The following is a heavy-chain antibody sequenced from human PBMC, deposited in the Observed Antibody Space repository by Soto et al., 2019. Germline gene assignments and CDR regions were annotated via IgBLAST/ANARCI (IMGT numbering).Heavy chain of an antibody. CDR2: MYNTGST. Sequence: QVQLQESGPGLVKPSETLSLTCTVSGGSISRYYWSWIRQPPGKGLEWIGYMYNTGSTVYNPSFKSRVTISVDTSKNQFSLKLNSVTAADTAVYYCARDLWGYCGTDCSPLDVWGQGTTVTVSS. CDR3: ARDLWGYCGTDCSPLDV. D-gene: IGHD2-21*02. CDR1: GGSISRYY. J-gene: IGHJ6*02. V-gene: IGHV4-59*01.